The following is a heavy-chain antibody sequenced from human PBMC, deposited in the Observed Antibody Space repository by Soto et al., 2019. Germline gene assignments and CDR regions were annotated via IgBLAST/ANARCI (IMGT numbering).Heavy chain of an antibody. CDR3: TSATLGYCSSTSCYAVNGPRDAFDI. Sequence: GESLKISCKGSGYSFTSYWIGWVRQMPGKGLEWMGIIYPGDSDTRYSPSFQGQVTISADKSISTAYLQGSSLKASDTAMYYCTSATLGYCSSTSCYAVNGPRDAFDIWGQGTMVTVSS. CDR2: IYPGDSDT. D-gene: IGHD2-2*01. CDR1: GYSFTSYW. J-gene: IGHJ3*02. V-gene: IGHV5-51*01.